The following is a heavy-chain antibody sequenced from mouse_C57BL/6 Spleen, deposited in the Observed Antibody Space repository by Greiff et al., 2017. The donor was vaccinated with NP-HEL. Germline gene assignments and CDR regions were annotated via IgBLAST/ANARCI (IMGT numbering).Heavy chain of an antibody. V-gene: IGHV3-6*01. CDR1: GYSITSGYY. J-gene: IGHJ4*01. CDR2: ISYDGSN. D-gene: IGHD2-3*01. CDR3: ARDDGYDAMDY. Sequence: DVQLQESGPGLVKPSQSLSLTCSVPGYSITSGYYWNWIRQFPGNKLEWMGYISYDGSNNYNPSLKNRISITRDTSKNQFFLKLNSVTTEDTATYYCARDDGYDAMDYWGQGTSVTVSS.